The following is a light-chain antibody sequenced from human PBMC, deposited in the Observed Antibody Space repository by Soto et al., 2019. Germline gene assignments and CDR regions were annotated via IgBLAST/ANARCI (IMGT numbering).Light chain of an antibody. CDR2: NNY. CDR1: SSNIGSNT. Sequence: QSVLTQPPSASGTPGQRVTISCSGSSSNIGSNTVHWYQQLPGTAPKVLIYNNYQRPSGVPDRFSGSKSGTSASLAISGLQSEDEADYYCAAWDDSLNGPLFGGGTKLTDL. V-gene: IGLV1-44*01. J-gene: IGLJ2*01. CDR3: AAWDDSLNGPL.